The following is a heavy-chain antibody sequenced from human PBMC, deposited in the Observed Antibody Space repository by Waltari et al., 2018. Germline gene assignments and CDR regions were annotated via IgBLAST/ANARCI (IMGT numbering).Heavy chain of an antibody. Sequence: QVQLVQSGPEVKKPGASVRVSCRASGYSFTTYDITWVRLAPGQGLEWMGWMNPISGNTGYAQKFQGRVSMTGDPSINTAYMELSGLTIDDTAVYYCARAVRDQLLSDPWGQGTLVAVYS. D-gene: IGHD2-2*01. CDR1: GYSFTTYD. CDR2: MNPISGNT. V-gene: IGHV1-8*02. J-gene: IGHJ5*02. CDR3: ARAVRDQLLSDP.